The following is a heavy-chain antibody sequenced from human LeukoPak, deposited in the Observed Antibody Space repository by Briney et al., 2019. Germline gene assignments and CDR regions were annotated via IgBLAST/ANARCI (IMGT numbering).Heavy chain of an antibody. J-gene: IGHJ4*02. Sequence: SETLSLTCTVSGGSISSYYWSWIRQPPGKGLEWIGYIYYSGSTNYNPSLKSRVTISVDTSKNQFSLKLSSVTAADTAVYYCARARAAAGTPSHWGQGTLVTVSS. D-gene: IGHD6-13*01. CDR2: IYYSGST. CDR1: GGSISSYY. V-gene: IGHV4-59*01. CDR3: ARARAAAGTPSH.